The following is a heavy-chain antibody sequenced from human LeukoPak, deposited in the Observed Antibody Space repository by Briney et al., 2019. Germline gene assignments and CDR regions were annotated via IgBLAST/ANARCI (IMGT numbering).Heavy chain of an antibody. D-gene: IGHD1-26*01. V-gene: IGHV5-51*01. CDR2: IYPGDSDT. CDR1: GYSFTSYW. Sequence: GESLKISCKGSGYSFTSYWIGWLRQMPGKGLEWMGIIYPGDSDTRYSPSFQGQVTISADKSISTAYLQWSSLKASDTAMYYCASEVGATTLAVDYWGQGTLVTVSS. J-gene: IGHJ4*02. CDR3: ASEVGATTLAVDY.